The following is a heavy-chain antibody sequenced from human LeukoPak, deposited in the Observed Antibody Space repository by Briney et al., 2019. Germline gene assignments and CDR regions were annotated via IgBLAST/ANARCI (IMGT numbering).Heavy chain of an antibody. CDR2: INPNSGGT. D-gene: IGHD6-19*01. CDR3: ARGRDSSGWEFDY. J-gene: IGHJ4*02. CDR1: GYTFTGYY. V-gene: IGHV1-2*02. Sequence: GASVKVSCKASGYTFTGYYMHWGRQAPGQGLEWMGWINPNSGGTNYAQKFQGRVTITRDTSISTAYMELSRLRSDDTAVYYCARGRDSSGWEFDYWGQGTLVTVSS.